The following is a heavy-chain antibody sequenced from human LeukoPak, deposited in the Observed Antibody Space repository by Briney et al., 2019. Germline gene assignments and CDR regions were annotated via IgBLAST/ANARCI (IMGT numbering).Heavy chain of an antibody. D-gene: IGHD3-16*01. CDR1: GFTISTDH. V-gene: IGHV3-66*02. CDR3: ARGGIKTFYSFDY. J-gene: IGHJ4*02. Sequence: PGGSLRLSCAASGFTISTDHMSWVRQAPGKGLERVSIIYSDGRTYYADSVRGLFTISRDNSKNTLYLQMNNLRPEDTAVYYCARGGIKTFYSFDYWGQGTLVTVSS. CDR2: IYSDGRT.